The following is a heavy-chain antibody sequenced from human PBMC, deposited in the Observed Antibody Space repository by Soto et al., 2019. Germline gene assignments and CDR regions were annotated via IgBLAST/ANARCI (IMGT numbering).Heavy chain of an antibody. CDR2: INPSGGST. Sequence: ASVKGSCKASGYTFTSYYMHWVRQAPGQGLEWMGIINPSGGSTSYAQKFQGRVTMTRDTSTSTVYMELSSLRSEDTAVYYCARGDCGGDCKDYYGMDVWGQGTTVTVSS. D-gene: IGHD2-21*02. CDR1: GYTFTSYY. V-gene: IGHV1-46*01. CDR3: ARGDCGGDCKDYYGMDV. J-gene: IGHJ6*02.